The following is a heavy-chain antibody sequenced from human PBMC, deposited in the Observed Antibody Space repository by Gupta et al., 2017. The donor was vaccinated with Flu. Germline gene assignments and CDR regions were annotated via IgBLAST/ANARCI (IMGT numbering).Heavy chain of an antibody. Sequence: QVQLQESGPGLVKPSETLSLTCTASGGSISSYYWSWIRQPAGKGLEWIGRIYTSGSTNYNPSLKSRVTMSVDTSKNQFSLKLSSVTAADTAVYYCARGSYYYDSSGWAPDYWGQGTLVTVSS. CDR2: IYTSGST. J-gene: IGHJ4*02. CDR3: ARGSYYYDSSGWAPDY. CDR1: GGSISSYY. V-gene: IGHV4-4*07. D-gene: IGHD3-22*01.